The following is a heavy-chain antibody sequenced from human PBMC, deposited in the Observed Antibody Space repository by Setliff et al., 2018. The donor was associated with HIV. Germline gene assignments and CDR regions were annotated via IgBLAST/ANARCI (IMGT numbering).Heavy chain of an antibody. V-gene: IGHV3-48*03. J-gene: IGHJ4*02. D-gene: IGHD6-6*01. CDR3: ARDGIAARWALDY. Sequence: GGSLRLSCAASGFSFRSYEMNWVRQAPGKGLEWVSYIRSSGSDKYYADSVKGRFTISRDNAKNSLYLQVNSLRAEDTAIYYCARDGIAARWALDYWGQGTLVTVSS. CDR1: GFSFRSYE. CDR2: IRSSGSDK.